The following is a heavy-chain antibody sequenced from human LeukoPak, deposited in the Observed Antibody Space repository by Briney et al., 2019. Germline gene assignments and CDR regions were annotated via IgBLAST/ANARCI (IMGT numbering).Heavy chain of an antibody. V-gene: IGHV3-23*01. J-gene: IGHJ4*02. CDR1: GSTFSDYG. CDR2: ISGSGGST. CDR3: AKGIDSSGYLSYTVDY. Sequence: PGGSLRLSCAASGSTFSDYGITWVRQAPGKGMGWGSGISGSGGSTYSADPVTGRFTISRDTSKKTLYLQMNSLRADDTAVYYCAKGIDSSGYLSYTVDYWGQGALVTVSS. D-gene: IGHD3-22*01.